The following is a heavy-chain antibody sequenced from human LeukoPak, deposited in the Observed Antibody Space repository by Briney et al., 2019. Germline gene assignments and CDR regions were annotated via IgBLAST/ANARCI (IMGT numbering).Heavy chain of an antibody. D-gene: IGHD3-10*01. V-gene: IGHV3-20*04. J-gene: IGHJ4*02. CDR1: GFTFDDYG. CDR2: INWNGGST. Sequence: GGSLRLSCAASGFTFDDYGMSWVRQAPGKGLEWVSGINWNGGSTGYADSVKGRFTISRDNAKNSLYLQMNSLRDEATALYYCARVNYGSGSYTYYFDYWGQGTLVTVSS. CDR3: ARVNYGSGSYTYYFDY.